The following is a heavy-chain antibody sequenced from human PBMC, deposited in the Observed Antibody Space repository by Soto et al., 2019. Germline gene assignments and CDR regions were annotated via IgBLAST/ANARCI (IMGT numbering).Heavy chain of an antibody. CDR1: GFTFSSHA. CDR2: LSDSGGSI. CDR3: AKVYSSWYAGFFDL. J-gene: IGHJ4*02. V-gene: IGHV3-23*01. D-gene: IGHD6-13*01. Sequence: EVQLLESGGGLVQPGGSLRLSCTASGFTFSSHAMTWVRQAPGKGLEWVSCLSDSGGSIYYADSVKGRFTIFRDNSMNTLYLQMNTLRAEVTAVYYCAKVYSSWYAGFFDLWGQGTLVTVSS.